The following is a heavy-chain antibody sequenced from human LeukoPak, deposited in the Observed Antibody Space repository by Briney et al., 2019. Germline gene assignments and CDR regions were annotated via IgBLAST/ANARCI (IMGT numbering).Heavy chain of an antibody. CDR2: ISGSGGST. D-gene: IGHD2-15*01. CDR3: ANGWSPDY. Sequence: GGSLRLSCAASGLTFSSCAMSWVRQAPGKGLEWVSGISGSGGSTYYADSVKGRFTIFRDNSKNTLYLQMNSLRAEDTAVYHCANGWSPDYWGRGTLVTVSS. CDR1: GLTFSSCA. V-gene: IGHV3-23*01. J-gene: IGHJ4*02.